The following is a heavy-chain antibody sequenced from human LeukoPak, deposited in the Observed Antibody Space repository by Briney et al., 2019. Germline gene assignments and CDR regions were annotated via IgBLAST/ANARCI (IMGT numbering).Heavy chain of an antibody. CDR2: IDTNTGSP. D-gene: IGHD3-10*01. CDR3: ARRMRSYYYGSGSHWADY. J-gene: IGHJ4*02. CDR1: GYDFTNHA. Sequence: GASVKVSCKASGYDFTNHAINWVRQAPGQGLEWMGWIDTNTGSPTYAQGFTGRFVFSLDTSFSTTYLEISSLKTEDTAVYYCARRMRSYYYGSGSHWADYWGQGTLVTVSS. V-gene: IGHV7-4-1*02.